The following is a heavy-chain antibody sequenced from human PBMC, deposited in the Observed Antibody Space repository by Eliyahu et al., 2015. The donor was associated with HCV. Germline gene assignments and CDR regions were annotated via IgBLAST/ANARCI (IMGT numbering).Heavy chain of an antibody. V-gene: IGHV3-15*07. CDR1: GFMXXNAW. J-gene: IGHJ4*02. CDR2: SKRKTDGGTT. D-gene: IGHD3-22*01. CDR3: IKNYYDTTGSPRY. Sequence: VQLVESGGGLVQPGGSLRLSCEASGFMXXNAWVNWVRQAPGKGLGWVGRSKRKTDGGTTDYAAPVKGRFIISRNDSSNTVYLEMNSLKTEDSGMYYCIKNYYDTTGSPRYWGQGTLVTVSS.